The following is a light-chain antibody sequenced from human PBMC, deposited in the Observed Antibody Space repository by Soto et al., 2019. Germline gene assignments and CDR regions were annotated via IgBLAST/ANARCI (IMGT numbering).Light chain of an antibody. Sequence: DIRMTQSPPSLSAFAGDKVTITCRASHDIDNFLAWYHQKPGEVPKLLIYAASTLESGASSRFSGSGAGTVFTLTISSLQPEDVGSYYCQRYDSVPRTFGQGTKVEVK. J-gene: IGKJ1*01. V-gene: IGKV1-27*01. CDR1: HDIDNF. CDR3: QRYDSVPRT. CDR2: AAS.